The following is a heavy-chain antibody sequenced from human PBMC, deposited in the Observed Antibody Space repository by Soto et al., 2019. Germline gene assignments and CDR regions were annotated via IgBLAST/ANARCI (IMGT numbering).Heavy chain of an antibody. D-gene: IGHD3-3*01. Sequence: ASVKVSCKASGYTFTSYAMHWVRQAPGQRLEWMGWINAGNGNTKYSQKFQGRVTITRDTSASTAYMELSSRRSEDTAVYYCAREGHYDFWSGYWYWFDPWGQGTLVTVSS. CDR3: AREGHYDFWSGYWYWFDP. CDR2: INAGNGNT. V-gene: IGHV1-3*01. J-gene: IGHJ5*02. CDR1: GYTFTSYA.